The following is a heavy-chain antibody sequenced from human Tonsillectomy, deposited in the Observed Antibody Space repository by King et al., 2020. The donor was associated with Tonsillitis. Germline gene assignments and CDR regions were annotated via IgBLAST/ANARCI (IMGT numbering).Heavy chain of an antibody. CDR3: AGPSIVVVPAAIGAYYYGMDV. D-gene: IGHD2-2*01. Sequence: HVQLVESGAEVKKPGASVKVSCKASGYTFTGYYMHWVRQAPGQGLEWMGGINPNSGATNYAQKFQCRVPMTRDTSISTASMELSRLRSDVTAVYYCAGPSIVVVPAAIGAYYYGMDVWGQGTTVTVSS. CDR2: INPNSGAT. J-gene: IGHJ6*02. CDR1: GYTFTGYY. V-gene: IGHV1-2*02.